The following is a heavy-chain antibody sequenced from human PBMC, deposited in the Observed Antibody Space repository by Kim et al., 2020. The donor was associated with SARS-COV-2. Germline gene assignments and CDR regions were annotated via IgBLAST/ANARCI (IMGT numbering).Heavy chain of an antibody. V-gene: IGHV1-3*01. Sequence: KYSQKFQGRVTITRDTSASTAYMELSSLRSEDTAVYYCAREGSTADAFDIWGQGTMVTVSS. CDR3: AREGSTADAFDI. D-gene: IGHD4-17*01. J-gene: IGHJ3*02.